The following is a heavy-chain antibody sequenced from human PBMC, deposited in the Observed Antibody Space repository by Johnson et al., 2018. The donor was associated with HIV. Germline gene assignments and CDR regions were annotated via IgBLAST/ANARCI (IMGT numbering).Heavy chain of an antibody. Sequence: QVQLVESGGGVVQPGRSLRLSCAASGFTFSSYAMHWVRQAPGKGLEWVAVISYDGSNKYYADSVKGRFTISRDNSKNTRYLQMNSLRAEDTAVYYCARGWEYCSSTSCPTPDAVDIWGQGTMVTVSS. V-gene: IGHV3-30-3*01. CDR1: GFTFSSYA. D-gene: IGHD2-2*01. CDR2: ISYDGSNK. CDR3: ARGWEYCSSTSCPTPDAVDI. J-gene: IGHJ3*02.